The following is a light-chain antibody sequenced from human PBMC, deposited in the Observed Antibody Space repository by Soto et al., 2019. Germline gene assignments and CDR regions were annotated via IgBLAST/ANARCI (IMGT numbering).Light chain of an antibody. CDR3: QQYNDWPPWT. Sequence: DILMTQSPATLSVSPGDRATLSCRASQSVSNNLAWYQQRPGQAPRLLIYGAFTRATGIPARFSGSGSGTEFTLTISSLQSEDFAVYYCQQYNDWPPWTFGQGTKVEIK. J-gene: IGKJ1*01. CDR1: QSVSNN. CDR2: GAF. V-gene: IGKV3-15*01.